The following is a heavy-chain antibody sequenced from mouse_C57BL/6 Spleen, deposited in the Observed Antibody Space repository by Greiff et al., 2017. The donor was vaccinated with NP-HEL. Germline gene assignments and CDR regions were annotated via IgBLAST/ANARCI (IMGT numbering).Heavy chain of an antibody. D-gene: IGHD2-12*01. CDR3: ARPFYDDYAMDY. CDR1: GYAFTNYL. V-gene: IGHV1-54*01. J-gene: IGHJ4*01. CDR2: INPGSGGT. Sequence: VQLQQSGAELVRPGTSVKVSCKASGYAFTNYLIEWVKQRPGQGLEWIGVINPGSGGTNYNEKFKGKATLTADKSSSTAYMQLSSLTSEDSAVYFCARPFYDDYAMDYWGQGTSVTVSS.